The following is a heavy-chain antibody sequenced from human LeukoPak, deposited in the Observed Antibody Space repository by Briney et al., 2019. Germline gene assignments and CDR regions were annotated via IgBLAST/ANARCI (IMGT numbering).Heavy chain of an antibody. V-gene: IGHV4-34*01. CDR2: INHSRST. CDR1: GGSFSGYY. CDR3: ATYAVATTFSRWFDP. J-gene: IGHJ5*02. Sequence: PSETLSLTCAVYGGSFSGYYWSWIRQPPGKGLEWIGEINHSRSTNYNPSLKSRVTISVDTSKKQFSLKLGSVTAADTAVYYCATYAVATTFSRWFDPWGQGTLVSVSS. D-gene: IGHD5-12*01.